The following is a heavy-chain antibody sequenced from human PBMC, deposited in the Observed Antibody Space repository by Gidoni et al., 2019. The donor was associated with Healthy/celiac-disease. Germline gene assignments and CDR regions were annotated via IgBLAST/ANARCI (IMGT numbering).Heavy chain of an antibody. J-gene: IGHJ2*01. Sequence: EVQLVESGGGLVQPGGSLRLSCAASGFTVSSNYMSWVRQAPGKGLEWVSVSYSGGSTYYADSVKGRFTISRHNSKNTLYLQMNSLRAEDTAVYYCARLRYGSGSYYFDLWGRGTLVTVSS. V-gene: IGHV3-53*04. CDR2: SYSGGST. D-gene: IGHD3-10*01. CDR1: GFTVSSNY. CDR3: ARLRYGSGSYYFDL.